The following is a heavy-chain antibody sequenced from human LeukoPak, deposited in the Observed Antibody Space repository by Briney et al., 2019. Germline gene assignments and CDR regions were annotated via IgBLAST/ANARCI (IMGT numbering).Heavy chain of an antibody. CDR1: GFTFSDYY. Sequence: TGGSLRLSCAASGFTFSDYYMSWIRQAPGKGLEWVANIKQDGSEKYYADSVKGRFTISRDNAKNSLYLQMNSLRAEDTAVYYCARGGYSYGNEDYWGQGTLVTVSS. CDR2: IKQDGSEK. D-gene: IGHD5-18*01. J-gene: IGHJ4*02. V-gene: IGHV3-7*01. CDR3: ARGGYSYGNEDY.